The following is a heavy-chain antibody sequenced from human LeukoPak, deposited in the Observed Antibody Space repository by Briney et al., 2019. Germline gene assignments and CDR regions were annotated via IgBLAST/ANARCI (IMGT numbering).Heavy chain of an antibody. CDR1: GFTFGSYA. CDR2: IWYDGSNT. V-gene: IGHV3-33*08. CDR3: ARVLSALRNDSLDV. Sequence: GGSLRLSCAASGFTFGSYAMSWVRQAPGKGLEWVAAIWYDGSNTYYADSVKGRFTISRDNSKNTVYLQLNSLRAEDTAVYYCARVLSALRNDSLDVWGQGTMVTVSS. J-gene: IGHJ3*01.